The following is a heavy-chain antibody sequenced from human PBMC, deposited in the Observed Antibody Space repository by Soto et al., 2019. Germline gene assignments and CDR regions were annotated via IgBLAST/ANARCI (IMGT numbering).Heavy chain of an antibody. Sequence: QVQPVESGGGLVKPGGSLRLSCAASGFTFSDYYMTWIRQPPGKGLEWVSYISGSGTTIYYAESVKGRFTVSRDNARNSLYLQMSSLRAEDTAVYYCASDPYYYASAHWGQGALVTVSS. V-gene: IGHV3-11*01. J-gene: IGHJ4*02. D-gene: IGHD3-10*01. CDR1: GFTFSDYY. CDR3: ASDPYYYASAH. CDR2: ISGSGTTI.